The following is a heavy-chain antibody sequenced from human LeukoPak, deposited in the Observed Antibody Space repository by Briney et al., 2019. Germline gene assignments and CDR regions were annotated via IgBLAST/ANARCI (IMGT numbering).Heavy chain of an antibody. CDR1: GGSISSENW. J-gene: IGHJ6*02. CDR3: ASANYYYYYGLDV. V-gene: IGHV4-4*02. CDR2: IYHNGNT. Sequence: SETLSLTCAVSGGSISSENWWSWVRQSPGKGLEWIGEIYHNGNTNYNPSLKSRVAISVDKSKSQFSLKLSPVTAADTAVYYCASANYYYYYGLDVWGQGTTVTVSS.